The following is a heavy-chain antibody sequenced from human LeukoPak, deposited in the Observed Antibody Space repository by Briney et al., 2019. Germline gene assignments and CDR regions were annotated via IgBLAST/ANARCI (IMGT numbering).Heavy chain of an antibody. J-gene: IGHJ4*02. CDR2: ISSSSSYI. CDR3: ARGACSSTSCSADY. CDR1: GFTFSSYS. D-gene: IGHD2-2*01. Sequence: PGGSLRLSCAASGFTFSSYSMNWVRQAPGKGLEWVSSISSSSSYIYYADSVKGRFTISRDNAKNSLYLQMNSLRAEDTAVYYGARGACSSTSCSADYWGQGTLVTVSS. V-gene: IGHV3-21*01.